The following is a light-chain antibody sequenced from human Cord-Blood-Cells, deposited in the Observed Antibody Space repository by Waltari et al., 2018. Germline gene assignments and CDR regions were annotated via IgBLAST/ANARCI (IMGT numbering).Light chain of an antibody. CDR3: QAWDSSTAV. J-gene: IGLJ3*02. Sequence: SYELTQPPSVSVSPGQTASITCSGDKLGDTYACWYQQKPGQSPVLVIYQDSKRPSGNPERFSGSNSGNTATLTISGTQAMDEADYYCQAWDSSTAVFGGGTKLTVL. CDR1: KLGDTY. CDR2: QDS. V-gene: IGLV3-1*01.